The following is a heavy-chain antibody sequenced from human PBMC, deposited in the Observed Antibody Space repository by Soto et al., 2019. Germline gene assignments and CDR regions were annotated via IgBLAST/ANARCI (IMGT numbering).Heavy chain of an antibody. CDR3: ARRMVRGVISPWFDP. D-gene: IGHD3-10*01. CDR2: IYYSGST. Sequence: SETLSLTCTVSGGSISSSSYYWGWIRQPPGKGLEWIGSIYYSGSTYYNPSLKSRVTISVDTSKNQFSLKLSSVTAADTAVYYCARRMVRGVISPWFDPWGQGTLVTVSS. J-gene: IGHJ5*02. V-gene: IGHV4-39*01. CDR1: GGSISSSSYY.